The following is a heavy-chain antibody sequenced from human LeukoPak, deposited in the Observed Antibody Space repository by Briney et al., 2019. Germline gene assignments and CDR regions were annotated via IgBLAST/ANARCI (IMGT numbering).Heavy chain of an antibody. CDR2: ISGSGGST. J-gene: IGHJ4*02. D-gene: IGHD3-10*01. V-gene: IGHV3-23*01. CDR3: ANTDGLYGSGSYWSLPSFDY. CDR1: GFTFSSYA. Sequence: GGSLRLSCAASGFTFSSYAMSWVRQAPGKGLEWVSAISGSGGSTYYADSVKGRFTISRDNSKNTLYLQMNSLRAEDTAVYYCANTDGLYGSGSYWSLPSFDYWGQGTLVTVSS.